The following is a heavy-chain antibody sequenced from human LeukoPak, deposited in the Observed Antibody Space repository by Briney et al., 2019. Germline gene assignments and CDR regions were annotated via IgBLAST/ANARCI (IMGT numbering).Heavy chain of an antibody. CDR3: ARDDVPYSA. J-gene: IGHJ4*02. Sequence: SETLSLTCTVSGGSVSGGSFYWSWIRQPPGKGLEWIGYIYYSGGTKYNPSLNSRVTISIDTSKNQFSLKLKYATAADTAVYFCARDDVPYSAWGQGTLVTVSS. CDR1: GGSVSGGSFY. V-gene: IGHV4-61*01. D-gene: IGHD2-15*01. CDR2: IYYSGGT.